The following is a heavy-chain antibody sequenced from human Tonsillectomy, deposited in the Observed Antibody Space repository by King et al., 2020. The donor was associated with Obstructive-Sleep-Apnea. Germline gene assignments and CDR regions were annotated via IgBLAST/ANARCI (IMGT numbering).Heavy chain of an antibody. CDR2: IKQDETEK. CDR3: VRDVSAVSITWLLDS. CDR1: GFTFRNYW. D-gene: IGHD2-21*01. Sequence: VQLVESGGGLVQPGGSLRLSCAASGFTFRNYWMHWVRQAPGKGLEWVAIIKQDETEKYYEDSVKGRFTVSRDNANNSLFQQMNSLSAEDTAMYYCVRDVSAVSITWLLDSWGQGLLVTVSS. J-gene: IGHJ4*02. V-gene: IGHV3-7*01.